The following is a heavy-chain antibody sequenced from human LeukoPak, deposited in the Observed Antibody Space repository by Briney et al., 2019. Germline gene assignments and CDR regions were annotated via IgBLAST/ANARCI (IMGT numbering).Heavy chain of an antibody. Sequence: RPGGSLRLSCAASGFTFSSYSMNWVRQAPGKRLEWVSSISSSSSYIYYADSVKGRYTISRDNATNSLYLQMNSLRAEDTAVYYCARDPYVWGSYRYTEDPYYFDYWGQGTLVTVSS. CDR2: ISSSSSYI. D-gene: IGHD3-16*02. J-gene: IGHJ4*02. V-gene: IGHV3-21*01. CDR1: GFTFSSYS. CDR3: ARDPYVWGSYRYTEDPYYFDY.